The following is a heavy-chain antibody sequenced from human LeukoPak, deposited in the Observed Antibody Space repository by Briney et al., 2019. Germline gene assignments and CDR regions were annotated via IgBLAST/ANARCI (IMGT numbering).Heavy chain of an antibody. CDR1: GGSFSGYY. V-gene: IGHV4-34*01. CDR2: INHSGST. CDR3: ARADYDFWSGYYFDY. D-gene: IGHD3-3*01. J-gene: IGHJ4*02. Sequence: SETLSLTCGVYGGSFSGYYWSWIRQPPGKGLEWIGEINHSGSTNYNPSLKSRVTISVDTSKNQFSLKLSSVTAADTAVYYCARADYDFWSGYYFDYWGQGTLVTVSS.